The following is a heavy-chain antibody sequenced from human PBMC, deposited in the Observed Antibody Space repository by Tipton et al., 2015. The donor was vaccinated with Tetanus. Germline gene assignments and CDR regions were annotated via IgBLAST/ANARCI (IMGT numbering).Heavy chain of an antibody. D-gene: IGHD3-22*01. J-gene: IGHJ6*02. Sequence: TLSLTCTVSGGSISSYYWSWIRQPPGKGLEWIGYIYYSGSTNYNPSLKSRVTISVDTSKNQFSLKLSSVTAADTAVYYCARDSLQIYDSSGYYSWGMDVWGQGTTVTVSS. CDR1: GGSISSYY. V-gene: IGHV4-59*01. CDR3: ARDSLQIYDSSGYYSWGMDV. CDR2: IYYSGST.